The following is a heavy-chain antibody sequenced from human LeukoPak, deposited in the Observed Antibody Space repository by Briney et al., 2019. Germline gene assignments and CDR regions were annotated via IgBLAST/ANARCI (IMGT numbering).Heavy chain of an antibody. V-gene: IGHV1-2*06. Sequence: ASVKVSCKASGYTFTGYYMHWVRQAPGQGLEWMGRINPNSGGTNYAQKFQGRVTMTRDTSISTAYMELSRLRSDDTAVYYCARGQLVAVHWFDPWGQGTLVTVSS. CDR2: INPNSGGT. J-gene: IGHJ5*02. D-gene: IGHD6-19*01. CDR3: ARGQLVAVHWFDP. CDR1: GYTFTGYY.